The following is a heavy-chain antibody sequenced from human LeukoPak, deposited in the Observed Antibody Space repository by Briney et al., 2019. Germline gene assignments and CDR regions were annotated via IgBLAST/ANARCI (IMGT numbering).Heavy chain of an antibody. CDR1: GFAFSSQE. J-gene: IGHJ4*02. CDR3: GRYLNY. CDR2: ITVSGSKT. D-gene: IGHD3-10*01. Sequence: PGGSLRLSCAASGFAFSSQEMNWVRQAPGKGLEWISHITVSGSKTYYADSVKGRFTISRDDAKSSLYLQMNSLRAEDTAVYYCGRYLNYWGQGTLVTVSS. V-gene: IGHV3-48*03.